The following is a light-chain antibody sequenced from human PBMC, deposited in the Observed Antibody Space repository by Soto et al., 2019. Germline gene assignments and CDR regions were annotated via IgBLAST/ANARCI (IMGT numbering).Light chain of an antibody. J-gene: IGLJ1*01. CDR3: SSYRRGSTYV. CDR2: DVT. Sequence: QSALTQPASVSGSPGQSITVSCTGTSSDVGGYNYVSWYQQHPGKAPRLMIYDVTNRPSGVSNRFSGSKSGNTASLTISGLQAEDEDDYYCSSYRRGSTYVFGTGTKLTVL. CDR1: SSDVGGYNY. V-gene: IGLV2-14*01.